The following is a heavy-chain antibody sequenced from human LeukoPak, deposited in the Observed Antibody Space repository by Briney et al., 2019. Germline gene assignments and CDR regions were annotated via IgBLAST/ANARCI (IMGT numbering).Heavy chain of an antibody. V-gene: IGHV3-30*03. J-gene: IGHJ4*02. Sequence: GGSLRLSCVASGITFSRHGMDWVRQAPGKGLEWVAVIADDGGVKQYADSVKGRFTVSRDNSKSTLYLQMNGLSVADTAIYYCAREATWGEWYFDHWGQGTPVTVSS. CDR2: IADDGGVK. D-gene: IGHD3-3*01. CDR3: AREATWGEWYFDH. CDR1: GITFSRHG.